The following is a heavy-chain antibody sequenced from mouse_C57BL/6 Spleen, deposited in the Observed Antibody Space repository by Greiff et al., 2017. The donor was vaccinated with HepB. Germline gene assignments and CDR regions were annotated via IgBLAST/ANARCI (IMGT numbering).Heavy chain of an antibody. V-gene: IGHV1-15*01. CDR3: TRGLRYFDV. D-gene: IGHD2-4*01. CDR1: GYTFTAFE. CDR2: IDPETGGT. Sequence: QFQPQQSGAELVRPGASVPLSCKASGYTFTAFEMHWVKQTPVHGLEWIGAIDPETGGTAYNQKSKGKAILTADKSSSTAYMELRSLTSEDSAVYYCTRGLRYFDVWGTGTTVTVSS. J-gene: IGHJ1*03.